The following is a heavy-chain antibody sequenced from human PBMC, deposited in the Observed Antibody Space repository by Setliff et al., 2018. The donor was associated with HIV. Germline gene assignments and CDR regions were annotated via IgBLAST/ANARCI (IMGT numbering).Heavy chain of an antibody. Sequence: SETLSLTCTVSGGSISNYYWSWIRQPPGKGLEWIGYIYNSGSTNYNPSLKSRVTISVDTSKSQFSLKLSSVTAADTAVYYCARDRRGYYYGSGSCYMDVWGTGTTVTVSS. D-gene: IGHD3-10*01. CDR2: IYNSGST. J-gene: IGHJ6*03. CDR3: ARDRRGYYYGSGSCYMDV. CDR1: GGSISNYY. V-gene: IGHV4-4*08.